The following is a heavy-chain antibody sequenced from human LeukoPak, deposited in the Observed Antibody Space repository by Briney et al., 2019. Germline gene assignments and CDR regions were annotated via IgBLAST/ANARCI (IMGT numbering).Heavy chain of an antibody. Sequence: GGSLRLSCAASGFTFSGSAMHWVRQASGKGLEWVGRIRSKANSYATAYAASEKGRFTISRDDSKNMAYLQMNSLKTEDTAVYYCTRHPDSSGRIWGQGTLVTVSS. D-gene: IGHD3-22*01. CDR2: IRSKANSYAT. J-gene: IGHJ4*02. V-gene: IGHV3-73*01. CDR3: TRHPDSSGRI. CDR1: GFTFSGSA.